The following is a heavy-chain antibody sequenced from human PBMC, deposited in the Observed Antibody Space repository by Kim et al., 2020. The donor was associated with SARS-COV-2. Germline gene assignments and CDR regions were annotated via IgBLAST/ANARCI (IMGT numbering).Heavy chain of an antibody. V-gene: IGHV3-23*01. CDR3: GKSAASGYYYYGLDV. CDR1: GFTFSIYA. D-gene: IGHD6-13*01. CDR2: ISGNGVST. J-gene: IGHJ6*02. Sequence: GGSLRLSCAASGFTFSIYAMSWVRQAPGKGLEWVSGISGNGVSTYYADSVRGRFTISRDNSKNTLYLQVNSLRAEDTAIYYCGKSAASGYYYYGLDVWGQGTTVTVS.